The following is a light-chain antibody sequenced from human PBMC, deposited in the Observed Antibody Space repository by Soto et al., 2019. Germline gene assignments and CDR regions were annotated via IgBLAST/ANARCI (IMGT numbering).Light chain of an antibody. Sequence: DIQMTQSPSSLSASVGDRVTITCRGSQGIGSDLGWYQQKPGKAPKRLIYAAYNLQSGAPSRFSGSGSGTEFTLTISSLQPEDFATYYCLQHNSYPPTFGGGTKVEIK. V-gene: IGKV1-17*01. CDR1: QGIGSD. CDR2: AAY. CDR3: LQHNSYPPT. J-gene: IGKJ4*01.